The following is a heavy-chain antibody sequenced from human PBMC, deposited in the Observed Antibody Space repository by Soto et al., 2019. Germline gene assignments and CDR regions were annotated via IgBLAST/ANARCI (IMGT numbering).Heavy chain of an antibody. V-gene: IGHV3-30-3*01. D-gene: IGHD2-15*01. CDR3: ARAEVAGEGVYYYYGMDV. CDR2: MSYDGSNK. J-gene: IGHJ6*02. CDR1: GCTFSTYT. Sequence: GGSLRLSCAASGCTFSTYTMHWVRQAPGKGLEWVAVMSYDGSNKYYVDSVKGRFTISRDNAKNSLYLQMNSLRAEDTAVYYCARAEVAGEGVYYYYGMDVWGQGTTVTVSS.